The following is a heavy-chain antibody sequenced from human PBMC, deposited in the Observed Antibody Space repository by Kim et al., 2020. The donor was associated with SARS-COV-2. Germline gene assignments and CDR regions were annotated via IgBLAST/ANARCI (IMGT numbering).Heavy chain of an antibody. D-gene: IGHD3-10*01. J-gene: IGHJ4*02. V-gene: IGHV1-3*01. CDR3: ARGAFGQKYYGSGSYGFDY. Sequence: GRVTITRDTSASTAYMELSSLRSEDTAVYYCARGAFGQKYYGSGSYGFDYWGQGTLVTVSS.